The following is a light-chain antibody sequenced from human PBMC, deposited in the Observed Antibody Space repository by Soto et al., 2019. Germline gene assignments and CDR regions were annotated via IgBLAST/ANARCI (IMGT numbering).Light chain of an antibody. CDR3: QQYNNWPRRT. V-gene: IGKV3-15*01. Sequence: EIVMTQSPGTLSVSPGEGATLSCRASQSVSSNLAWYQQKPGQAPRLLIYGASTRATGIPARFSGSGSGTEFTLTISSLQSEDFAVYYCQQYNNWPRRTFGQGTKVEIK. CDR1: QSVSSN. CDR2: GAS. J-gene: IGKJ1*01.